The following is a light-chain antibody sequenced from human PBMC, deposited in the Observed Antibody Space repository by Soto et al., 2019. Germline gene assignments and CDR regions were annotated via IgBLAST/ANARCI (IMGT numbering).Light chain of an antibody. CDR2: GAS. CDR1: QSVSSSY. CDR3: QQYGSSLIT. V-gene: IGKV3-20*01. J-gene: IGKJ5*01. Sequence: EIVLTQSPGTLSLSTGGRATLFCRASQSVSSSYLAWYQQKPGQAPRLLMYGASSRATGIPDRFSGSGSGTDFTLTISRLEPEDFAVYYCQQYGSSLITFGQGTRLEIK.